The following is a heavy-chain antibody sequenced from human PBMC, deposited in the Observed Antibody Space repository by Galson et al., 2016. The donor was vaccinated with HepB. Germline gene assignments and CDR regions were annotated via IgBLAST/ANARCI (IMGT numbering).Heavy chain of an antibody. D-gene: IGHD4-17*01. Sequence: SLRLSCAASGFTFSDLGMRWVRQAPGKGLEWVSSISDSGDKTFYADSVKGRFTVSRDNSKNTLFLHLTSLRADDTALYYCLSTTLTTTLGGQGTLVIVPA. CDR1: GFTFSDLG. J-gene: IGHJ4*02. CDR3: LSTTLTTTL. V-gene: IGHV3-23*01. CDR2: ISDSGDKT.